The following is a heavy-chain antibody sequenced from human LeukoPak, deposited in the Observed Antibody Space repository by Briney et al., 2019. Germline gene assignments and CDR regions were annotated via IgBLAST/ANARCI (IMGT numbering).Heavy chain of an antibody. CDR3: AKEDSTVTYYYYYYMDV. Sequence: PGGSLRLSCAASGFTFSSYGMHWVRQAPGKGLGWVAVIWYDGSNKYYADSVKGRFTISRDNSKNTLYLQMNSLRAEDTAVYYCAKEDSTVTYYYYYYMDVWGKGTTVTVSS. CDR2: IWYDGSNK. J-gene: IGHJ6*03. V-gene: IGHV3-33*06. CDR1: GFTFSSYG. D-gene: IGHD4-17*01.